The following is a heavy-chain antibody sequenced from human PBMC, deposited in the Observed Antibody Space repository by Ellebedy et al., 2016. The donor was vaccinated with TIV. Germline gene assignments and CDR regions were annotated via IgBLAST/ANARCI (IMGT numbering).Heavy chain of an antibody. Sequence: SETLSLXXTVSGGSISSSSYYWGWIRQPPGKGLEWIGSIYYSGSTYYNPSLKSRVTISLDTSKNQFSLRLSSVTAADTAVYYCARVLRVVPAPNWFDPWGQGTLVTVSS. D-gene: IGHD2-2*01. CDR1: GGSISSSSYY. J-gene: IGHJ5*02. CDR3: ARVLRVVPAPNWFDP. CDR2: IYYSGST. V-gene: IGHV4-39*07.